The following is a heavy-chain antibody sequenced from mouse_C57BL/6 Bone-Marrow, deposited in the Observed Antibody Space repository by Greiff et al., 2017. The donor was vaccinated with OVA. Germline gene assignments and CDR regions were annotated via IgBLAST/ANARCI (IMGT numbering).Heavy chain of an antibody. Sequence: VQLQQSGAELVRPGASVTLSCKASGYTFTDYEMHWVKQTPVHGLEWIGAIDPETGGTAYNQKFKGKAILTADKSSSTAYMELRSLTSEDSAVYYCTREAYYSNYCFDYWGQGTTLTVSS. CDR3: TREAYYSNYCFDY. V-gene: IGHV1-15*01. D-gene: IGHD2-5*01. CDR1: GYTFTDYE. CDR2: IDPETGGT. J-gene: IGHJ2*01.